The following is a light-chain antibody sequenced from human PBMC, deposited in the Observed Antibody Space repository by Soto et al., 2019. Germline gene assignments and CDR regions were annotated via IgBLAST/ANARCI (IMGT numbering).Light chain of an antibody. J-gene: IGKJ1*01. CDR3: QQYGGSPPT. CDR1: QSVSYRY. CDR2: GAS. Sequence: EIVLTQSPGALSLSPGESATLSCRASQSVSYRYLAWYQQKPGQAPKLLIYGASSRATGIPDRFSGSGSGTDFTLTISRLEPEDFAVYYCQQYGGSPPTFGQGTKVEIK. V-gene: IGKV3-20*01.